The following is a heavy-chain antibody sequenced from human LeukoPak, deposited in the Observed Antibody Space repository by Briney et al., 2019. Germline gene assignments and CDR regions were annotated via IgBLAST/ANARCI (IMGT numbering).Heavy chain of an antibody. CDR2: IGTSGDRT. J-gene: IGHJ4*02. CDR1: GFTFSSYA. CDR3: ARDRPYFDY. V-gene: IGHV3-23*01. Sequence: QPGGALRLSCAASGFTFSSYAMSWVRQAPGKGLEWVSAIGTSGDRTFYADSVKGRFTISRDNSKNTLYLQMNSLRAEDTAVYYCARDRPYFDYWGQGTLVTVSS.